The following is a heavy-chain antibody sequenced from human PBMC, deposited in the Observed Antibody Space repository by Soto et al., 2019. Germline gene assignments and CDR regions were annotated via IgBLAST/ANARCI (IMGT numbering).Heavy chain of an antibody. CDR1: GFTFNIYD. CDR2: ILYDGSNQ. CDR3: AKDQSSGEGILDP. Sequence: PGGSLTLSCAASGFTFNIYDMHWVRQAPAEGLQWVAVILYDGSNQYYGASVKGRFTISRDNSKNTLFLQMNSLSADDTAEYYCAKDQSSGEGILDPWGQGALVTVSS. D-gene: IGHD3-10*01. V-gene: IGHV3-30*18. J-gene: IGHJ5*02.